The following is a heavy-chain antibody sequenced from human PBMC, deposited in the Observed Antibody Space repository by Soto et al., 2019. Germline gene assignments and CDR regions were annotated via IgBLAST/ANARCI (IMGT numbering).Heavy chain of an antibody. J-gene: IGHJ5*02. CDR3: ARSTPLGYANYNWFDP. CDR1: GYTFTSYA. CDR2: INAGNGNT. D-gene: IGHD3-16*01. V-gene: IGHV1-3*01. Sequence: ASVKVSCKASGYTFTSYAMHWVRQAPGQRLEWMGWINAGNGNTKYSQKFQGRVTITRDTSASTAYMELSSLRSEDTAVYYCARSTPLGYANYNWFDPWGQGTLVTVSS.